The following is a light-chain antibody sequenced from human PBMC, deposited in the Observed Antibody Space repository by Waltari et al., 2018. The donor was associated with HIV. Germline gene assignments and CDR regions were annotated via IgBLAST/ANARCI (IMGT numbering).Light chain of an antibody. CDR1: PTVLYSANKKNL. J-gene: IGKJ2*01. V-gene: IGKV4-1*01. Sequence: DIVLAQSQDCMAVPLCLRPTVPCNPSPTVLYSANKKNLLSWYQQKPGQPPKLLISWATTRDSGVPDRISGSGSGTDFTLTVSSLQAEDVAFYYCQQYYSTPYTFGRGTKV. CDR3: QQYYSTPYT. CDR2: WAT.